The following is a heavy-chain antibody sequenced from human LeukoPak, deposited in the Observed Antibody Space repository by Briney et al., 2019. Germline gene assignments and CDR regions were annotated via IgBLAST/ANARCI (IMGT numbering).Heavy chain of an antibody. CDR1: GGSISSYY. J-gene: IGHJ5*02. V-gene: IGHV4-59*01. Sequence: SETLSLTCTVSGGSISSYYWSWIRQPPGKGLEWIGYIYYSGSTNCNPSLKSRVTISVDTSKNQFSLKLSSVTAADTAVYYCARDRREGFDPWGQGTLVTVSS. CDR2: IYYSGST. CDR3: ARDRREGFDP.